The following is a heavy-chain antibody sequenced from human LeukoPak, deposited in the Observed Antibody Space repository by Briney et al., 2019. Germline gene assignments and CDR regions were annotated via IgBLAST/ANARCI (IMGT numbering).Heavy chain of an antibody. D-gene: IGHD3-22*01. J-gene: IGHJ4*02. Sequence: GGSLRLSCAASGFTFSTYWMSWVRQAPGKGLEWVANIKADGSEKYYVDSVKGQFTISRDNAKNSLYLQMNSLRAEDTAAYYCAKGSYYDSSGSFYFDYWGQGTLVTVSS. CDR2: IKADGSEK. CDR1: GFTFSTYW. CDR3: AKGSYYDSSGSFYFDY. V-gene: IGHV3-7*03.